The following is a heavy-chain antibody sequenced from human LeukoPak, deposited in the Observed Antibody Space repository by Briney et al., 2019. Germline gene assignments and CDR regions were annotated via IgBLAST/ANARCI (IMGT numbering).Heavy chain of an antibody. V-gene: IGHV4-31*03. CDR1: GGSISGGGYY. D-gene: IGHD6-13*01. J-gene: IGHJ4*02. CDR2: IYYSGST. Sequence: SETLSLACTVSGGSISGGGYYWSWIRQHPGKGLEWIGHIYYSGSTYYNPSLKSRVTISVDTSKNQFSLKLSSVTAADTAVYYCARESTIAAAGTFYFDYWGQGTLVTVSS. CDR3: ARESTIAAAGTFYFDY.